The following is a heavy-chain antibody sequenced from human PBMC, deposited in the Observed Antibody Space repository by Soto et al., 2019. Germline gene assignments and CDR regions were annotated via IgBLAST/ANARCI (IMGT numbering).Heavy chain of an antibody. D-gene: IGHD3-3*01. Sequence: GSLRLSCAASGFTFSNAWMSWVRQAPGKGLEWVGRIKSKTDGGTTDYAAPVKGRFTISRDDSKNTLYLQMNSLKTEDTAVYYCTTEWIADYCCKEWFYYYYGMAVWAQGTTVTVS. CDR1: GFTFSNAW. CDR2: IKSKTDGGTT. CDR3: TTEWIADYCCKEWFYYYYGMAV. V-gene: IGHV3-15*01. J-gene: IGHJ6*02.